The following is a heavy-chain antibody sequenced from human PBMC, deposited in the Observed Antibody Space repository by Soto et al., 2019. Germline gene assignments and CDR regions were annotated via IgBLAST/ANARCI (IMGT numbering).Heavy chain of an antibody. D-gene: IGHD3-10*01. CDR2: INPSGGST. CDR3: ARERGRITMVRGSGGWFDP. V-gene: IGHV1-46*01. J-gene: IGHJ5*02. Sequence: QVQLVQSGAEVKKPGASVKVSCKASGYTFTSYYMHWVRQAPGQGLEWMGIINPSGGSTSYAQKCQGRVTMTRDTSTSTVYMELSSLGSEDTAVYYCARERGRITMVRGSGGWFDPWGQGTLVTVSS. CDR1: GYTFTSYY.